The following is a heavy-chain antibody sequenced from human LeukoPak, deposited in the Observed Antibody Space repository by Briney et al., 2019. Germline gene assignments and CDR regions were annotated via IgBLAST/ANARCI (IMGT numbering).Heavy chain of an antibody. Sequence: GGSLRLSCAASGFTLSSYSMNWVRQAPGKGLEWVSSISSSSSYIYYADSVKGRFTISRDNAKNSLYLQMNSLRAEDTAVYYCARDGRFLEWLPFDYWGQGTLATVSS. CDR2: ISSSSSYI. CDR3: ARDGRFLEWLPFDY. CDR1: GFTLSSYS. J-gene: IGHJ4*02. V-gene: IGHV3-21*01. D-gene: IGHD3-3*01.